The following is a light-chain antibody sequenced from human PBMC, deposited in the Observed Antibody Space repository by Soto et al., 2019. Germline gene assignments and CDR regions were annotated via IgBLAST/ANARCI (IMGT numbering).Light chain of an antibody. J-gene: IGKJ1*01. CDR3: EQDSEWPQG. Sequence: TLYAATVALYVGDSASXYSRAVRSISSYLPWYQQKPGQAPSLLIYDASNGGTEMPATFSGSGSRTDFSLAVNSLGPGDFAVYFCEQDSEWPQGFGQGTKLDI. CDR2: DAS. CDR1: RSISSY. V-gene: IGKV3-11*01.